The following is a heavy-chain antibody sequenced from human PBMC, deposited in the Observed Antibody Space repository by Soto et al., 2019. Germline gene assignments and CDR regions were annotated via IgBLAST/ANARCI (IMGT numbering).Heavy chain of an antibody. J-gene: IGHJ5*02. CDR3: ARQLPRTPPYNWFDP. V-gene: IGHV4-59*08. Sequence: PSETLSLTCTVSDGSISSYYWSWIRQPPGKGLEWIGYIYYSGSTNYNPSLKSRVTISVDTSKNQFSLKLSSVTAADTAVYYCARQLPRTPPYNWFDPWGQGTLVTVSS. CDR2: IYYSGST. CDR1: DGSISSYY. D-gene: IGHD1-7*01.